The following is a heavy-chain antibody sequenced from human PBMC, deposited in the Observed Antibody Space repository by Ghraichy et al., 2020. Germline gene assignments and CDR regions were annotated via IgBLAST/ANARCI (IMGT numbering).Heavy chain of an antibody. D-gene: IGHD3-10*01. V-gene: IGHV3-23*01. J-gene: IGHJ2*01. Sequence: GGSLRLSCAASGFAFSTSHMTWLRQAAGKGLEWVSTIGSSGEDTYYPDSVKGRFTISRDNSKNTLYLQMNSLRTEDTAVYYCGKAEFLWGRGTLVTVSS. CDR2: IGSSGEDT. CDR3: GKAEFL. CDR1: GFAFSTSH.